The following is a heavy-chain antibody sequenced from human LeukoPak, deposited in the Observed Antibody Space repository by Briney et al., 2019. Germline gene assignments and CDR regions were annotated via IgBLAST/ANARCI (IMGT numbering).Heavy chain of an antibody. D-gene: IGHD6-19*01. CDR3: AGRRSSGWYAY. CDR1: GFTVSSNY. CDR2: ICGSGTT. V-gene: IGHV3-53*01. J-gene: IGHJ4*02. Sequence: AGGSLRLSCATSGFTVSSNYMSWVRQAPGKGLEWVSVICGSGTTYYADSVKGRFLIFRDTSKNTVDLQMNSLRVEDTAVYYCAGRRSSGWYAYWGQGTLVTVSS.